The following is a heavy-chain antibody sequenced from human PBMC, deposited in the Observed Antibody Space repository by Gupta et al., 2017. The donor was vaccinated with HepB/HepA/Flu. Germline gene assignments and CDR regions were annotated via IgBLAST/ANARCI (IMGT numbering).Heavy chain of an antibody. CDR3: ASQRVSSRYYYYYGMDV. J-gene: IGHJ6*02. CDR1: GFTFSSYS. Sequence: EVQLVESGGGLVKPGGSLRLSCAASGFTFSSYSMNWVRQAPGKGLEWVSSISSSSSYIYYADSVKGRFTISRDNAKNSLYLQMNSLRAEDTAVYYCASQRVSSRYYYYYGMDVWGQGTTVTVSS. D-gene: IGHD6-13*01. V-gene: IGHV3-21*01. CDR2: ISSSSSYI.